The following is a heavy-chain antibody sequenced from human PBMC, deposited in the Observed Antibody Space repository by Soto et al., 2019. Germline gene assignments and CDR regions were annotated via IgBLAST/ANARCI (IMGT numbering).Heavy chain of an antibody. J-gene: IGHJ6*02. Sequence: QVQLVESGGGVVQPGRSLRLSCAASGFTFSSYGMHWVRQAPGKGLEWVAVIWFDGTNKYYADSVKGRFTISRDNSKNTLYLKMNSLRAEDTAVYYCARDRGYSGYDSPRYYYGMDVWGQGTTVTVSS. CDR1: GFTFSSYG. D-gene: IGHD5-12*01. V-gene: IGHV3-33*01. CDR2: IWFDGTNK. CDR3: ARDRGYSGYDSPRYYYGMDV.